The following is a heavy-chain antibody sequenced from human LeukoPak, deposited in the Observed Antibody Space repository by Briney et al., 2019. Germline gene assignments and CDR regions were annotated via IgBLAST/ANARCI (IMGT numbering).Heavy chain of an antibody. J-gene: IGHJ4*02. CDR3: ARTGIVAVGYFDY. Sequence: PPQTLSLTCTVSGGSISSGGYYWSWIRQHPGKGPEWIGYIYYSGSTYYNPSLKSRVTISVDTSKNQFSLKLSSVTAADTAVYYCARTGIVAVGYFDYWGQGTLVTVSS. CDR1: GGSISSGGYY. CDR2: IYYSGST. D-gene: IGHD5-12*01. V-gene: IGHV4-31*03.